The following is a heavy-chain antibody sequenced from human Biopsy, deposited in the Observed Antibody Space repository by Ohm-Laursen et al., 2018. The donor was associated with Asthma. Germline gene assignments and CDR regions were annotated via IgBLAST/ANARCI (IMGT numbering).Heavy chain of an antibody. CDR3: VSPPGY. CDR1: GGSISSSYY. CDR2: IYYSGST. J-gene: IGHJ4*02. Sequence: SETLSLTCAVSGGSISSSYYWGWIRRPPGKGLEFIGTIYYSGSTYYNPSLKSRVTLSVDASKNQFSLKLTSVTAADTAVYYCVSPPGYWGQGTRVTVSS. V-gene: IGHV4-39*01.